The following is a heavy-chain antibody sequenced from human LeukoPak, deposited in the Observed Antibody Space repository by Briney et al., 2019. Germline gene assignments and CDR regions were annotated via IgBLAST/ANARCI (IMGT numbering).Heavy chain of an antibody. Sequence: GGSLRLSCAASGFTVSSNYMSWVRQAPGKGLEWVAVIWYDGSNNYYADSVKARFTISRDNSKNTLYLQMNRLRAEDTAVYYCARDPSLGGAARPFDYWGQGTLVTVSS. D-gene: IGHD6-6*01. V-gene: IGHV3-33*08. CDR2: IWYDGSNN. CDR3: ARDPSLGGAARPFDY. J-gene: IGHJ4*02. CDR1: GFTVSSNY.